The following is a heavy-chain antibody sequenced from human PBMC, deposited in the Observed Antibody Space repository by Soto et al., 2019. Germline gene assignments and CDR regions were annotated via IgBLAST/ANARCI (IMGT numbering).Heavy chain of an antibody. D-gene: IGHD6-19*01. Sequence: QVQLVQSGAEVKKPGASVKVSCKASGYTFTSYDINWVRQATGQGLEWMGWMNPNSGNTGYAQKFQGRVTMTRNTSISTAYMELSSLRSEDTAVYYCARPRDYSSGWYITLFNYYYYGMDVWGQGTTVTVSS. CDR1: GYTFTSYD. J-gene: IGHJ6*02. CDR2: MNPNSGNT. CDR3: ARPRDYSSGWYITLFNYYYYGMDV. V-gene: IGHV1-8*01.